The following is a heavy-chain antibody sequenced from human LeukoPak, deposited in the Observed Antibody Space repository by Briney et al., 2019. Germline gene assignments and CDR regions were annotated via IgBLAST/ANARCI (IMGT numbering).Heavy chain of an antibody. CDR2: IYHSGST. D-gene: IGHD3-16*02. J-gene: IGHJ3*02. Sequence: SETLSLTCAVSGGSISSSNWWSWVRQPPGKGLEWIGEIYHSGSTNYNSSLKSRVTISVDKSKNQFSLKLSSVTAADTAVYYCARYLMITFGGVIGNAFDIWGQGTMVSVSS. V-gene: IGHV4-4*02. CDR1: GGSISSSNW. CDR3: ARYLMITFGGVIGNAFDI.